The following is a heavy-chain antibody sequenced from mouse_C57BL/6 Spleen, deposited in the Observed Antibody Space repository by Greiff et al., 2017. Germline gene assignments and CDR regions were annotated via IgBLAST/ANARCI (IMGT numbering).Heavy chain of an antibody. CDR2: GQGLEWIG. V-gene: IGHV1-87*01. D-gene: IGHD2-3*01. CDR1: YTFSSRVH. J-gene: IGHJ3*01. CDR3: SEDTAVYYCAWFYDGDYEAY. Sequence: QVQLQQSGPELARPWASVKLSCPAFYTFSSRVHFAFSGTNYWMQWVKQRPGQGLEWIGAYYPGNGDPSYNQKFKGKATLTADKSSRTAYMQLSSLTSEDTAVYYCAWFYDGDYEAYWGQGTLVTVSA.